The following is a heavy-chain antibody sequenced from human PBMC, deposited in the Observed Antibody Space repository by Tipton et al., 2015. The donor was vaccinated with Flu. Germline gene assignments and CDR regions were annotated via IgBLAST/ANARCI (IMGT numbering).Heavy chain of an antibody. Sequence: TLSLTCAVSGGSISSSNWWSGVRQPPGKGLEWIGEIYHSGSTNYNPSLKSRVTISVDKSKNQFSLKLSSVTAADTAVYYCARDRRARTAAGGVDWGQGTLVTVSS. CDR2: IYHSGST. V-gene: IGHV4-4*02. CDR1: GGSISSSNW. CDR3: ARDRRARTAAGGVD. J-gene: IGHJ4*02. D-gene: IGHD4-23*01.